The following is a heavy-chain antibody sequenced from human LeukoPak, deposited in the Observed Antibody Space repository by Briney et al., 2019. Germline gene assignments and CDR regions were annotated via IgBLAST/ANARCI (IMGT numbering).Heavy chain of an antibody. CDR3: ARGLDCSSTSCYDDGFDP. D-gene: IGHD2-2*01. CDR2: ISSSGSTI. CDR1: GFTFSDYY. V-gene: IGHV3-11*01. J-gene: IGHJ5*02. Sequence: GGSLRLSCAASGFTFSDYYMSWIRQAPGKGLEWVSYISSSGSTIYYAGSVKGRFTISRDNAKNSLYLQMNSLRAEDTAVYYCARGLDCSSTSCYDDGFDPWGQGTLVTVSS.